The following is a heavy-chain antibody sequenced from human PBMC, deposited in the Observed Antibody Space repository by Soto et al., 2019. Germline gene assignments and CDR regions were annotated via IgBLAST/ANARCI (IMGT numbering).Heavy chain of an antibody. Sequence: PGGSLRLSCAASGFTFSSYSMNWVRQAPGKGLEWVSSISSSSSYIYYADSVKGRFTISRDNAKNSLYLQMNSLRAEDTAVYYCAGVGYSGYDYFGNYYYGMDVWGQGTTVTVSS. CDR3: AGVGYSGYDYFGNYYYGMDV. CDR2: ISSSSSYI. J-gene: IGHJ6*02. D-gene: IGHD5-12*01. V-gene: IGHV3-21*01. CDR1: GFTFSSYS.